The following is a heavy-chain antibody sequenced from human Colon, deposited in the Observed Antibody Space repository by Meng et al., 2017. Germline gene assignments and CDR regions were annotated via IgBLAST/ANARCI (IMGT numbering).Heavy chain of an antibody. Sequence: ASVKVSCKASGYTFTSYYMHWVRQAPGQGLEWMGIINPSGGSTSYAQKFQGRVTMTRDTSTSIVYMELSSLRSEDTAVYYCARTPNYYGSGRPKPTYYFDYWGQGTLVTVSS. J-gene: IGHJ4*02. CDR1: GYTFTSYY. D-gene: IGHD3-10*01. CDR2: INPSGGST. V-gene: IGHV1-46*01. CDR3: ARTPNYYGSGRPKPTYYFDY.